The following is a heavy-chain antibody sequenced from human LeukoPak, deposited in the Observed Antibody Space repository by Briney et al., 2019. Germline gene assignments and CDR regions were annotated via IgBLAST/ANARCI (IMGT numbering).Heavy chain of an antibody. V-gene: IGHV1-18*01. Sequence: ASVKVSCKASGYTFTSYGISWVRQAPGQGLEWMGWISAYNGNTNYAQKLQGRVTMTTDTSTSTAYMELRSLRSDDTAVYYCARDLLPLNSGSPPGHWGQGTLVTVSS. CDR1: GYTFTSYG. CDR3: ARDLLPLNSGSPPGH. D-gene: IGHD1-26*01. CDR2: ISAYNGNT. J-gene: IGHJ4*02.